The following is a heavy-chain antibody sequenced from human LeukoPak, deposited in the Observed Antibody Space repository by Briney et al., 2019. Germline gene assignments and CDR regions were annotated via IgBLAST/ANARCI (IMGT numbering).Heavy chain of an antibody. CDR2: ISTSSLYI. CDR1: GFTFSSYT. J-gene: IGHJ6*04. Sequence: GSLRLCCAASGFTFSSYTMTWVRQAPGKGLEWVSSISTSSLYIYYADSVKGRFTISRDNAKNSLYLQMNSLRAEDTAVYYCAELGITMIGGVWGKGTTVTISS. V-gene: IGHV3-21*01. D-gene: IGHD3-10*02. CDR3: AELGITMIGGV.